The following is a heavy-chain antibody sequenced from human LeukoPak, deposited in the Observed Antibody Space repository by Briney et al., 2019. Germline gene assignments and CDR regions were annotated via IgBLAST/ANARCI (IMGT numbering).Heavy chain of an antibody. Sequence: GGSLRPSCAASGFTFSSYAMSWVRQAPGKGLEWVSLISDGGGSTYYADSVRGRFSISRDNAKNTLYLHMNSLRAEDTAVYYCAKDSSGWFDFDYWGQGTPVTVSS. V-gene: IGHV3-23*01. CDR3: AKDSSGWFDFDY. D-gene: IGHD6-19*01. CDR1: GFTFSSYA. CDR2: ISDGGGST. J-gene: IGHJ4*02.